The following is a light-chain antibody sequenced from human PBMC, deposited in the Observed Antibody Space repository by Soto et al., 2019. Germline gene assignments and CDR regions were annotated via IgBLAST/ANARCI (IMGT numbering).Light chain of an antibody. V-gene: IGKV3-20*01. Sequence: EIVLTQSPGTLSLSPGERATLSCRASQSVSSSYLAWYQQKPGQAPRLLIYGASSRATGIPDRFSGSGSGTDFTLTISRLEPEDFAVYYCQQYGSSLPLTFGQGTRLEI. CDR2: GAS. CDR1: QSVSSSY. J-gene: IGKJ5*01. CDR3: QQYGSSLPLT.